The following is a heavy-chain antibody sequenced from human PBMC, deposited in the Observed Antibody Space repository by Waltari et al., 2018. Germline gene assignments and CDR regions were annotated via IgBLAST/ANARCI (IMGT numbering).Heavy chain of an antibody. CDR3: ARVTKQWLEGGGNFDY. CDR1: GGSISSSNW. V-gene: IGHV4-4*02. D-gene: IGHD6-19*01. J-gene: IGHJ4*02. Sequence: QVQLQESGPGLVKPSGTLSLTCAVSGGSISSSNWWSWVRQPPGKGLEWIGEIYHSGSTNYSPSLKCRFTISVDKSKNQFSLKLSSVTAADTAVYYCARVTKQWLEGGGNFDYWGQGTLVTVSS. CDR2: IYHSGST.